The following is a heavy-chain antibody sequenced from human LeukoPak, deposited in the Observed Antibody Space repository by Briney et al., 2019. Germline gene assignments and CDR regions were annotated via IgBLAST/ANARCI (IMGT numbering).Heavy chain of an antibody. D-gene: IGHD3-16*02. CDR1: GGSFSGYY. J-gene: IGHJ4*02. CDR3: ASSDYVWGSYRYFPFDY. CDR2: INHSGST. Sequence: PSETLSLTCAVYGGSFSGYYWSWIRHPPGKGLEWIGEINHSGSTNYNPPLKSRVTISVDTSKNQFSLKLSSVTAADTAVYYCASSDYVWGSYRYFPFDYWGQGTLVTVSS. V-gene: IGHV4-34*01.